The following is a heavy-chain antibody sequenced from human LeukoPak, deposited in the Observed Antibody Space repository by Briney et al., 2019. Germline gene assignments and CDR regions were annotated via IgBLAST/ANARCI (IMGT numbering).Heavy chain of an antibody. Sequence: GSLRLSCAASGFTFSSYAMHWVRQAPGKGLEWVAVISYDGSNKYYADSVKGRFTISRDNAKNTLYLQMNSLRAEDTAVYYCARMTAHAFDIWGQGTMVTVSS. CDR2: ISYDGSNK. J-gene: IGHJ3*02. V-gene: IGHV3-30*04. CDR1: GFTFSSYA. D-gene: IGHD2-21*02. CDR3: ARMTAHAFDI.